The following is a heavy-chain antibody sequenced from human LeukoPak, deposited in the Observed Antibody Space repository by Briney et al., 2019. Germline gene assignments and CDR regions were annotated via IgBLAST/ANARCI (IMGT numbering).Heavy chain of an antibody. CDR1: GGSIRSYY. CDR2: IYYSGST. V-gene: IGHV4-59*08. Sequence: SETLSLTCTVSGGSIRSYYWSWIRQPPGKGLEWIGYIYYSGSTNYNPSLKSRVTISVDTSKNQFSLKLSSVTAADTAVYYCASGYYYVSDAFDIWGQGTMVTVSS. J-gene: IGHJ3*02. CDR3: ASGYYYVSDAFDI. D-gene: IGHD3-22*01.